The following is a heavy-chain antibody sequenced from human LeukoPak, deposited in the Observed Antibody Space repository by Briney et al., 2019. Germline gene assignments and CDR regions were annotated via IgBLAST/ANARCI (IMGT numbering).Heavy chain of an antibody. CDR1: GYTFTGYY. Sequence: GASVKVSCKASGYTFTGYYMHWVRQAPGQGLEWMGWINPNSGGTNYAQKFQGRVTMTRDTSISTAYMGLSRLRSDDTAVYYCARINTDSGSYYDYWGQGTLVTVSS. D-gene: IGHD1-26*01. J-gene: IGHJ4*02. CDR2: INPNSGGT. V-gene: IGHV1-2*02. CDR3: ARINTDSGSYYDY.